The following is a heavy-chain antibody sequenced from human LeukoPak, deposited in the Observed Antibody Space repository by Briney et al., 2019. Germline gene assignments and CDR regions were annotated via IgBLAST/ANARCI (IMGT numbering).Heavy chain of an antibody. D-gene: IGHD3-10*01. Sequence: RSETLSLTCTVSGGSISSGDYSWNWIRQPPGKGLEWIGYIYHTGNTFYNPSLKSRVTISVDRSKNQFSLRLTSVTAADTAVYYCVRAFFARENPGSWFDPWGQGTLVTVSP. CDR1: GGSISSGDYS. J-gene: IGHJ5*02. V-gene: IGHV4-30-2*01. CDR2: IYHTGNT. CDR3: VRAFFARENPGSWFDP.